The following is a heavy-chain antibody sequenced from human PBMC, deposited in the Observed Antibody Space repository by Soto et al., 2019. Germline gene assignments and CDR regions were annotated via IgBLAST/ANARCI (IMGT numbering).Heavy chain of an antibody. CDR2: IHKNDGTV. J-gene: IGHJ4*02. V-gene: IGHV3-48*01. Sequence: GESLKISCAASGFTFSSYSMNWVRQAPGKGLEWISYIHKNDGTVYYADSVKGRFTISRDDAKNSVYLQMNSLRAEDTAVYYCARTLMCSSGNCSPNWGQGTQVTVSS. CDR3: ARTLMCSSGNCSPN. CDR1: GFTFSSYS. D-gene: IGHD2-15*01.